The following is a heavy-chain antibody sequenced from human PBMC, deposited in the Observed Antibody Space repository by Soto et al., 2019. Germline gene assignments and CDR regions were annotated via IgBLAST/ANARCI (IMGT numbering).Heavy chain of an antibody. J-gene: IGHJ4*02. D-gene: IGHD1-20*01. CDR3: ARVTSTITGKGYYFDY. Sequence: ASVKVSCKASGYTFTSYYMHWVRQAPGQGLEWMGIINPSGGSTSYAQKFQGRVTMTRDTSTSTVYMELSSLRSEDTAVYYCARVTSTITGKGYYFDYWGRGTLVTVSS. CDR2: INPSGGST. CDR1: GYTFTSYY. V-gene: IGHV1-46*01.